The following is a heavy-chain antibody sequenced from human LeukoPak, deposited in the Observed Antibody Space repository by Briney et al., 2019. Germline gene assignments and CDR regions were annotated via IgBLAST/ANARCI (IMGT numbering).Heavy chain of an antibody. D-gene: IGHD3-16*02. CDR2: INHSGST. J-gene: IGHJ4*02. CDR1: GGSFSGYY. Sequence: SETLSLTCAVYGGSFSGYYWSWIRQPPGKGLEWIGEINHSGSTNYNPSLKSRVTISVDTSKNQFSLKLSSVTAADTAVYYCARGWNVWGSYRYTHFDYWGQGTLVTVPS. CDR3: ARGWNVWGSYRYTHFDY. V-gene: IGHV4-34*01.